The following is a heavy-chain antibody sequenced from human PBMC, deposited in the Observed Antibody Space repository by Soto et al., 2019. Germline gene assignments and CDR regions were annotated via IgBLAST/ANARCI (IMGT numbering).Heavy chain of an antibody. D-gene: IGHD1-26*01. Sequence: ITLKESGPTLVKPTQTLTLTCTLSGFSLSTTGVGVGWIRQPPGTALEWLALFYWDDDKRYSPSLKNRLTLTKASSKNQVVLTLTDMDSVDTGTYYCAVSGGVGAILFDYWGQGTLFTVSS. CDR2: FYWDDDK. CDR1: GFSLSTTGVG. CDR3: AVSGGVGAILFDY. J-gene: IGHJ4*02. V-gene: IGHV2-5*02.